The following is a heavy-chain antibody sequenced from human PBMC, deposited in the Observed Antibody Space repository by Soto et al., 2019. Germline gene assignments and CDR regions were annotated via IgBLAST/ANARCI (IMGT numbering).Heavy chain of an antibody. D-gene: IGHD6-13*01. CDR1: GFTFSSYG. J-gene: IGHJ5*02. CDR2: IWYDGSNK. Sequence: QVQLVESGGGVVQPGRSLRLSCAASGFTFSSYGMHWVRQAPGKGLEWVAVIWYDGSNKYYADSVKGRFTISRDNSKNTLYLQMNSLRAEDTAVYYCARGGSISWYDPLGPWGQGTLVTVSS. CDR3: ARGGSISWYDPLGP. V-gene: IGHV3-33*01.